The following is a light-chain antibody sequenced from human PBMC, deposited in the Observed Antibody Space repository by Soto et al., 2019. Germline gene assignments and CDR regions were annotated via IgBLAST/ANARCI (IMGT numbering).Light chain of an antibody. CDR2: SNN. CDR1: SSNIGSNT. V-gene: IGLV1-44*01. CDR3: AAWDDSPHGHVV. Sequence: QAVVTQPPSASGTPGQRVTISCSGSSSNIGSNTVNWYQQLPGTAPKLLIYSNNQRPSGVPDRFSGSKSGTSASLAISGLQSEDEADYYCAAWDDSPHGHVVFGGGTKLTVL. J-gene: IGLJ2*01.